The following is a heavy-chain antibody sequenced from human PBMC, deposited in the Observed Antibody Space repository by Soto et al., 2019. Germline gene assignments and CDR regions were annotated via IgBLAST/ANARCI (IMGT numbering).Heavy chain of an antibody. V-gene: IGHV4-30-4*01. CDR3: ARRSTMVRGVIINWFDP. D-gene: IGHD3-10*01. CDR2: IYYIAGP. CDR1: GDSVSNGDYS. J-gene: IGHJ5*02. Sequence: SETLSLTCSVSGDSVSNGDYSWSWIRQPPGKGLEWIGYIYYIAGPYYNPSLKSRVTISVDTSKNQFSLKLSSVTAADTAVYYCARRSTMVRGVIINWFDPWGQGTLVTVSS.